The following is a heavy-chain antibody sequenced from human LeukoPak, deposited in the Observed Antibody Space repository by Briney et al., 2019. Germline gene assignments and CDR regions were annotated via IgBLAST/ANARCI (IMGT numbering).Heavy chain of an antibody. CDR3: ASPPTRECSSISCPLSY. J-gene: IGHJ4*02. D-gene: IGHD2-2*01. CDR1: GYSFTSYW. Sequence: GESLKISCKGSGYSFTSYWIAWVRQMTGKGLEWMGIIYPGDSDTRYSPSFQGQVTISVDKSVSAAYLQWSSLKASDTAMYYCASPPTRECSSISCPLSYWGQGTLVTVSS. CDR2: IYPGDSDT. V-gene: IGHV5-51*01.